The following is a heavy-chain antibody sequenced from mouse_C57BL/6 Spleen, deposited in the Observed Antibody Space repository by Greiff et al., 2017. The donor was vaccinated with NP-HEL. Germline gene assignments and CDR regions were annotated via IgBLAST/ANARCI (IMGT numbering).Heavy chain of an antibody. CDR2: ISSGSSTI. Sequence: VQLKESGGGLVKPGGSLKLSCAASGFTFSDYGMHWVRQAPEKGLEWVAYISSGSSTIYYADTVKGRFTISRDNAKNTLFLQMTSLRSEDTAMYYWARQGIEAYYFDYWGQGTTLTVSS. CDR1: GFTFSDYG. J-gene: IGHJ2*01. CDR3: ARQGIEAYYFDY. V-gene: IGHV5-17*01.